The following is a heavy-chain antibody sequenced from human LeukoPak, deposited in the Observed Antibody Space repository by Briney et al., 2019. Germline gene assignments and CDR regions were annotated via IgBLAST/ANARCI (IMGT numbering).Heavy chain of an antibody. CDR1: GFTFNSYI. Sequence: GGPPRLLCAASGFTFNSYIMNWVRQAPGKGLEWVSSIISWSSYIYYADSVQGRITISRDNAKNSLYLQMNSLRAEDTAVYYCARAQPSYCSSTSCYYYYGMDVWGQGTTVTVSS. J-gene: IGHJ6*02. D-gene: IGHD2-2*01. CDR2: IISWSSYI. CDR3: ARAQPSYCSSTSCYYYYGMDV. V-gene: IGHV3-21*01.